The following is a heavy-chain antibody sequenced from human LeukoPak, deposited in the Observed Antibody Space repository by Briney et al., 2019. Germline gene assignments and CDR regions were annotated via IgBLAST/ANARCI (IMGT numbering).Heavy chain of an antibody. J-gene: IGHJ4*02. V-gene: IGHV1-46*01. CDR1: GYTFTRYY. D-gene: IGHD5-12*01. CDR3: ARRNSGYQDLDF. CDR2: INPSAGST. Sequence: ASVKVSCKASGYTFTRYYMYWMRQAPGQGLECMGIINPSAGSTSYAQKFQGRVTMTRDTSTSTVYMELSSLKSDDTAVYYCARRNSGYQDLDFWGQGTPVTVSS.